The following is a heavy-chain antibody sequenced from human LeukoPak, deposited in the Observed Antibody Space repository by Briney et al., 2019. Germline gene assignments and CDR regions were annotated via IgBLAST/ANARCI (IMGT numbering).Heavy chain of an antibody. CDR1: GFTFSSYG. CDR2: IWYDGSNK. Sequence: PGGSLRLSCAASGFTFSSYGMHWVRQAPGKGLEWVAVIWYDGSNKYYADSVKGRFIISRDNSKNTLYLQMNSLRAEDTAAYYCARDNHYYGSGSYDYWGQGTLVTVSS. D-gene: IGHD3-10*01. V-gene: IGHV3-33*01. CDR3: ARDNHYYGSGSYDY. J-gene: IGHJ4*02.